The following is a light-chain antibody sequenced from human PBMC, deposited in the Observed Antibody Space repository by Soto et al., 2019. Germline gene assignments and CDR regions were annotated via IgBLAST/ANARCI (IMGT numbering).Light chain of an antibody. CDR2: AAS. V-gene: IGKV1-9*01. Sequence: DIQLTQSPSFLSASVGDRVTITCRASQGISSYLAWYQQKPGKAPKLLLYAASTLQSGIPSRFSGSGSGTEFTITISSLQPEDFATYYCQQLNSYPHTFGQGTKLEIK. J-gene: IGKJ2*01. CDR3: QQLNSYPHT. CDR1: QGISSY.